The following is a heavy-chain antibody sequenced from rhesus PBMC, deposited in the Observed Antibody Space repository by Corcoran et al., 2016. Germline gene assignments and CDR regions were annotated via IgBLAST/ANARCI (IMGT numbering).Heavy chain of an antibody. J-gene: IGHJ4*01. D-gene: IGHD3-28*01. Sequence: QVQLQESGPGLVKPSETLSLTCAVSGGSISGYYWHWIRQSLGKGLEWIGYIGGSSGSTNYNPSLKSRCTISTDTSKNECSLKRSAVTAADTAVDYCARSLYYDSGYDTGLTDYWGQGVLVTVSS. CDR2: IGGSSGST. CDR1: GGSISGYY. CDR3: ARSLYYDSGYDTGLTDY. V-gene: IGHV4-165*02.